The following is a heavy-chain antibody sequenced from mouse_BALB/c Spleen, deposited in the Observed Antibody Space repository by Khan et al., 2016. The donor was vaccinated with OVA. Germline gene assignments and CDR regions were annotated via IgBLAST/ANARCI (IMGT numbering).Heavy chain of an antibody. CDR1: GYIFTSYW. J-gene: IGHJ2*01. Sequence: QVRLQQSGAELVRPGASVKLSCKTSGYIFTSYWIPWVKQRSGKGLEWIARIYPGTDNTYYNEKLKDKATLTADKSSSTAYMQLSSLKSEDSAVYFCAREEALYYFDYWGQGTTLTVSS. D-gene: IGHD3-2*02. CDR2: IYPGTDNT. V-gene: IGHV1S132*01. CDR3: AREEALYYFDY.